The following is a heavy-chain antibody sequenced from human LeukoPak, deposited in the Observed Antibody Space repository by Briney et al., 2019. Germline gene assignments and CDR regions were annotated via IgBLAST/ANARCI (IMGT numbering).Heavy chain of an antibody. V-gene: IGHV3-21*01. J-gene: IGHJ4*02. CDR1: GFTFSSYS. CDR2: ISSSSYI. Sequence: PGGSLRLSCAASGFTFSSYSMNWVRQAPGKGLEWVSSISSSSYIYYADSVKGRFTISRDNAKNSLYLQMNSLRAEDTAVYYCARDDCSGGSCYYFDYWGQGTLVTVSS. CDR3: ARDDCSGGSCYYFDY. D-gene: IGHD2-15*01.